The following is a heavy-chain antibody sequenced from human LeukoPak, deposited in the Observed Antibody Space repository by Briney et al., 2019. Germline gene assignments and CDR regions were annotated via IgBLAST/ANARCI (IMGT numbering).Heavy chain of an antibody. V-gene: IGHV3-53*01. CDR3: ARVLRASIDY. J-gene: IGHJ4*02. CDR1: GFTVSSNY. D-gene: IGHD1-26*01. Sequence: GGSLRLSCAASGFTVSSNYMSWVRQPQGKGLEWVSVIYSGGSTYYAGSVKGRFTISRDNSKNTLYLQMNSLRAEDTAVYYCARVLRASIDYWGQGTLVTVSS. CDR2: IYSGGST.